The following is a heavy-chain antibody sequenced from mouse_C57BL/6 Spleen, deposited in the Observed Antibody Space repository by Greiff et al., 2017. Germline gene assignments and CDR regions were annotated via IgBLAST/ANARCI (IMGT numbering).Heavy chain of an antibody. J-gene: IGHJ2*01. CDR3: ARPYYYGSSYYFDY. Sequence: EVQGVESGGGLVKPGGSLKLSCAASGFTFSDYGMHWVRQAPEKGLEWVAYISSGSSTIYYADTVKGRITISRDNAKTTLFLQMTILRSEDTAMYYCARPYYYGSSYYFDYWGQGTTLTVSS. V-gene: IGHV5-17*01. D-gene: IGHD1-1*01. CDR2: ISSGSSTI. CDR1: GFTFSDYG.